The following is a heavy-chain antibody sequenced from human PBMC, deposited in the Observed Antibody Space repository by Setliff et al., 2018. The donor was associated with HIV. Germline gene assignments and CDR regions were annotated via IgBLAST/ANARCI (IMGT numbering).Heavy chain of an antibody. CDR1: GFTFSGYA. CDR3: ARARIRTGGTSTSFDY. V-gene: IGHV3-23*01. D-gene: IGHD1-1*01. CDR2: ISTSGDKT. J-gene: IGHJ4*02. Sequence: PGGSLRLSCAASGFTFSGYAMIWVRQAPGKGLEWVSGISTSGDKTYYADSVKGRFSISRDNSKKALYLQMNSLRADDPAVYYCARARIRTGGTSTSFDYWGQGTLVTVSS.